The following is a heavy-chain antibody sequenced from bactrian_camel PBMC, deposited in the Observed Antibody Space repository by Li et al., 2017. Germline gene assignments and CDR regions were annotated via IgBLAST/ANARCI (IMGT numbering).Heavy chain of an antibody. CDR1: GFTFSSYV. CDR3: FAITYGSSSYCY. V-gene: IGHV3S40*01. D-gene: IGHD6*01. CDR2: INSGGGDK. Sequence: DVQLVESGGGLVPPGGSLRLSCAATGFTFSSYVMSWVRQAPGKGLEWVSAINSGGGDKYYADSVKGRFTISRDNAKNTVDLQMNSLKAEDTALYYCFAITYGSSSYCYWGQGTQVTVS. J-gene: IGHJ4*01.